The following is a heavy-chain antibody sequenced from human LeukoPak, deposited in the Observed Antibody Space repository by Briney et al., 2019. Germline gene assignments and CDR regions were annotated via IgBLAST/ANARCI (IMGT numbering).Heavy chain of an antibody. CDR2: IYGGGGST. CDR1: GFTFSSYA. V-gene: IGHV3-23*01. CDR3: AKDPVVVVAATIYY. J-gene: IGHJ4*02. D-gene: IGHD2-15*01. Sequence: PGGSLRLSCAASGFTFSSYAMIWVRQAPGKGREGVSAIYGGGGSTYYADSVKGRFTTSRDNPKKTLYLQRNSLRAEDTAVYYCAKDPVVVVAATIYYWGQGALGTVSS.